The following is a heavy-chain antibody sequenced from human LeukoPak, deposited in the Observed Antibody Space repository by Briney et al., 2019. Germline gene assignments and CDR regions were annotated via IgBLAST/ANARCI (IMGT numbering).Heavy chain of an antibody. CDR2: IYHIGNT. D-gene: IGHD3-3*01. Sequence: PSETLSLTCAVSGASISSGGSSWSWIRQPPGKGLEWIGYIYHIGNTSYNPSLKSRVTISVDKSKNQFSLKLNSVTAADTAVYYCARAHDFWNGNNWFDPWGQGTLVTVSS. CDR3: ARAHDFWNGNNWFDP. J-gene: IGHJ5*02. V-gene: IGHV4-30-2*01. CDR1: GASISSGGSS.